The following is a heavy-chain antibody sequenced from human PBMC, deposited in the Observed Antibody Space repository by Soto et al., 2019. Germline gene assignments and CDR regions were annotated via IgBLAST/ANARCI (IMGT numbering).Heavy chain of an antibody. CDR3: ARWDSGDAHDSNADAFDI. D-gene: IGHD3-22*01. Sequence: SETLSLTCAIYGGSLSGYYWSWIRQPPGKGLEWIGEIDHSGRTKYSPSLKSRVTMSVDTSKNQFSLKLSSVTAADTAVYYCARWDSGDAHDSNADAFDIWGQGTMVTVSS. V-gene: IGHV4-34*01. CDR2: IDHSGRT. CDR1: GGSLSGYY. J-gene: IGHJ3*02.